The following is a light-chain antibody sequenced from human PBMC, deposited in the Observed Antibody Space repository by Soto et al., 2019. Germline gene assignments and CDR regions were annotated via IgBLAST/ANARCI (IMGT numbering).Light chain of an antibody. V-gene: IGKV3-20*01. CDR1: QSVSSD. Sequence: EIVMTQSPATLSVSPGDRATLSCRASQSVSSDLAWYQQKPGQAPRLLIYGASSRATGIPDRFSGSGSGTDLTLTISRLEPEDFVVYYCQQYGTSPGTFGQGTKVDIK. J-gene: IGKJ1*01. CDR3: QQYGTSPGT. CDR2: GAS.